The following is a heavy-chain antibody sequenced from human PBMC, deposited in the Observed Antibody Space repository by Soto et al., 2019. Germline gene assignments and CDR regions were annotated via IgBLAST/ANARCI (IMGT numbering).Heavy chain of an antibody. CDR3: AHRQTIFGVGVDYFDY. Sequence: QITLKESGPTLVKPTQTLTLTCTFSGFSLSTSGVGVGWIRQPPGKALEWLALIYWDDDKRYSPSLKSRLTITKVTSKNQVVLTMTNMDPVDTATYYCAHRQTIFGVGVDYFDYWGQGTLVTVSS. D-gene: IGHD3-3*01. V-gene: IGHV2-5*02. CDR1: GFSLSTSGVG. CDR2: IYWDDDK. J-gene: IGHJ4*02.